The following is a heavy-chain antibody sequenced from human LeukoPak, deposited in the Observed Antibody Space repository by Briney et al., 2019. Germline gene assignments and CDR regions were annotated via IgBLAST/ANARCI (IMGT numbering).Heavy chain of an antibody. V-gene: IGHV1-18*01. J-gene: IGHJ4*02. CDR3: ARSIAAADQGDY. CDR1: GYTFTSYD. Sequence: ASVKVSCKASGYTFTSYDINWVRQAPGQGLEWMGWISAYNGNTNYAQKLQGRVTMTTDTSTSTAYMELRSLRSDDTAVYYCARSIAAADQGDYWGQGTLVTVSS. CDR2: ISAYNGNT. D-gene: IGHD6-13*01.